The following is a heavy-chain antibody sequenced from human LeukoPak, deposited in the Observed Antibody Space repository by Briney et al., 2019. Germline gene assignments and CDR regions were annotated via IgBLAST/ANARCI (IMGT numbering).Heavy chain of an antibody. V-gene: IGHV3-64D*09. Sequence: QPGGSLRLSCSASGFTFSSYAMHWVRQAPGKGLEYVSAISSNGGSTYYADSVKGRFTISRDNSKNTLYLQRSSLRAEDTAVYYCVKAPGTMIAVGGFDYWGQGTLVTVSS. CDR1: GFTFSSYA. J-gene: IGHJ4*02. D-gene: IGHD3-22*01. CDR2: ISSNGGST. CDR3: VKAPGTMIAVGGFDY.